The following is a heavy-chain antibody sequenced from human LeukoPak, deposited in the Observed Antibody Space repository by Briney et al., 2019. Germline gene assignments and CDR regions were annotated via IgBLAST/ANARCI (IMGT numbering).Heavy chain of an antibody. D-gene: IGHD4-17*01. CDR1: GFTFSRYS. V-gene: IGHV3-21*01. CDR3: ARSSYGDLYYYYYAMDV. J-gene: IGHJ6*02. CDR2: FTSMSRTI. Sequence: TGGSLRLSCAASGFTFSRYSMTWVRQAPGKGLEWVSSFTSMSRTIYYADSVKGRFTISRDNAKNSLYLQMNSLRAEDTAVYYCARSSYGDLYYYYYAMDVWGQGTTVTVSS.